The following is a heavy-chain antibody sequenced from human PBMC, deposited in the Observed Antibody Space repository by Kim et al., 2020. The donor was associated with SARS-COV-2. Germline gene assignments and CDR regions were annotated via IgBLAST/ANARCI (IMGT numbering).Heavy chain of an antibody. V-gene: IGHV4-34*01. J-gene: IGHJ6*02. CDR1: GGSFSGYY. CDR2: INHSGST. CDR3: ARGSRNRYNWNPPEAMDV. D-gene: IGHD1-20*01. Sequence: SETLSLTCAVYGGSFSGYYWSWIRQPPGKGLEWIGEINHSGSTNYNPSLKSRVTISVDTSKNQFSLKLSSVTAADTAVYYCARGSRNRYNWNPPEAMDVWGQGTTVTVSS.